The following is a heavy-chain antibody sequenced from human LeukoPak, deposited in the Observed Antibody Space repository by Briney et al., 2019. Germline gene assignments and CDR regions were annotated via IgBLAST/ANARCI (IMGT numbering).Heavy chain of an antibody. CDR3: AKDKRVPRWTYDI. Sequence: GGSLRLSCAASGFTFEDYTMHWVRQAPGRGLQWVSLISWDGGTTFYADSVKGRFTISRDNSKNSLYLQMNSLRTEDTALYYCAKDKRVPRWTYDIWGQGTMVTISS. CDR1: GFTFEDYT. V-gene: IGHV3-43*01. D-gene: IGHD2-2*01. CDR2: ISWDGGTT. J-gene: IGHJ3*02.